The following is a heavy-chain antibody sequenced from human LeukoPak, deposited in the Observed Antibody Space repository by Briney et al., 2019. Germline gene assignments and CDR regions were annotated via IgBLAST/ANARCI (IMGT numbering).Heavy chain of an antibody. CDR2: IRQDGNEK. D-gene: IGHD5-18*01. V-gene: IGHV3-7*01. J-gene: IGHJ6*03. Sequence: GGSLRLSCVGSEFTFSNYWMSWVRQAPGKGLEWVANIRQDGNEKIYVDSVKGRFTISRDNAKNSMDLQMSSLRAEDTAVYYCGAVTAKLGPRYYMDVWGKGTTVTVSS. CDR1: EFTFSNYW. CDR3: GAVTAKLGPRYYMDV.